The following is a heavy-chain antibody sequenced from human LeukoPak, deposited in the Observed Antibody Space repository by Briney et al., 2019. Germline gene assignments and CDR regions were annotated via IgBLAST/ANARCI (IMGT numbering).Heavy chain of an antibody. J-gene: IGHJ6*03. V-gene: IGHV4-4*07. CDR1: GGSISSYY. CDR2: IYTSGST. CDR3: ARGTVTIDYYYYYYMDV. Sequence: SETLSFTCTVSGGSISSYYWSWIRQPAGKGLEWIGRIYTSGSTNYNPSLKSRVTMSVDTSKNQFSLKLSSVTAADTAVYYCARGTVTIDYYYYYYMDVWGKGTTVTVSS. D-gene: IGHD4-11*01.